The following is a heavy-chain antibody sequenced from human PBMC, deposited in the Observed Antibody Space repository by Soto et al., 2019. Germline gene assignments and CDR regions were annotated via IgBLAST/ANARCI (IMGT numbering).Heavy chain of an antibody. V-gene: IGHV1-69*13. CDR2: IIPIFGTA. CDR1: GGTFSSYA. CDR3: ARDAQQPNYYDSSGYYFDY. Sequence: GASVKVSCKASGGTFSSYAISWGRQATGQGLEWMGGIIPIFGTANYAQKFQGRVTITADESTSTAYVELSSLRSEDTAVYYCARDAQQPNYYDSSGYYFDYWGQGTLVTVSS. D-gene: IGHD3-22*01. J-gene: IGHJ4*02.